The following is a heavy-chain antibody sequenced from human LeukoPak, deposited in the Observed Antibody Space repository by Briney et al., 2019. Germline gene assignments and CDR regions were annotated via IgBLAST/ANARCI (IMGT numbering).Heavy chain of an antibody. D-gene: IGHD2-15*01. J-gene: IGHJ4*02. CDR1: GGSIRSYY. CDR2: IYYSGST. V-gene: IGHV4-59*12. Sequence: SETLSLTCTVSGGSIRSYYWSWIRQPPGKGLEWLGYIYYSGSTNCNPSLKSRVTISVDTSKNQFSLNLNSVTAADTAVYYCAKNGPWSLEYWGQGTLVTVSS. CDR3: AKNGPWSLEY.